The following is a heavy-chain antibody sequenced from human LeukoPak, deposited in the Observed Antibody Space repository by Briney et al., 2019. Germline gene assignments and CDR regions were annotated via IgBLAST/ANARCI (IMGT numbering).Heavy chain of an antibody. CDR3: ARDLGQYYDTSDNWFDP. Sequence: GGSLRLSCAASGFTFSSSWMSWVRQAPGKGLEWVANIKQDGSEKYYVDSVKGRFTISRDNAKNTLNLQMNSLRAEDTAVYYCARDLGQYYDTSDNWFDPWGQGTLVTVSS. V-gene: IGHV3-7*01. J-gene: IGHJ5*02. CDR2: IKQDGSEK. CDR1: GFTFSSSW. D-gene: IGHD3-22*01.